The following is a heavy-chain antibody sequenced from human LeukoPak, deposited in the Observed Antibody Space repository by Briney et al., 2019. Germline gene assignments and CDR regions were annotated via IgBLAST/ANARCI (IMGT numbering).Heavy chain of an antibody. CDR2: IYYSGST. J-gene: IGHJ6*02. V-gene: IGHV4-31*03. CDR1: GGSISSGGYY. Sequence: SETPSLTCTVSGGSISSGGYYWSWIRQHPGRGLEWIGYIYYSGSTYYNPSLKSRVTISVDTSKNQFSLKLSSVTAADTAVYYCARGLVVVNYYYYGMDVWGQGTTVTVSS. CDR3: ARGLVVVNYYYYGMDV. D-gene: IGHD2-2*01.